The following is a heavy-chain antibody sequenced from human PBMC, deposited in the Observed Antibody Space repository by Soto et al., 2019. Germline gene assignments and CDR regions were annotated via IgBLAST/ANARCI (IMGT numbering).Heavy chain of an antibody. CDR3: AKALYSSGWYYFGY. V-gene: IGHV3-23*01. J-gene: IGHJ4*02. CDR2: ISGSGGST. CDR1: GFTFSSYA. Sequence: LRLSCAASGFTFSSYAMSWVRQAPGKGLEWVSAISGSGGSTYYADSVKGRFTISRDNSKNTLYLQMNSLRAEDTAVYYCAKALYSSGWYYFGYWGQGTLVTVSS. D-gene: IGHD6-19*01.